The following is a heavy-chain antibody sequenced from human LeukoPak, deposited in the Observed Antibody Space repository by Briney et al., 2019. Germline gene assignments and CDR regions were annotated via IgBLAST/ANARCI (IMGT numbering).Heavy chain of an antibody. V-gene: IGHV4-61*01. CDR2: IYYTGIT. J-gene: IGHJ4*02. D-gene: IGHD2-21*02. CDR1: GGSVNSGSYY. Sequence: SETLPLTCAASGGSVNSGSYYWSWIRQHPGKGLEWIGYIYYTGITNYNPSLKSRVTISVDTSKNQFSLNLNSVTAADTAVYYCATSQCGSDCYLAGDYWGQGTLVTVSS. CDR3: ATSQCGSDCYLAGDY.